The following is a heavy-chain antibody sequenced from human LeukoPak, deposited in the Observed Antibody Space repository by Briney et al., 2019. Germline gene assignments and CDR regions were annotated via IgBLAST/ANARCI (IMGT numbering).Heavy chain of an antibody. CDR3: VRCGSFCLDY. Sequence: PSGTLSLTCDVSGGYISNGNWWSWVRHPPGKGLEWIGEIYHTGRTNYNPSLKSRVSISVDKSKNQLSLNLNSVTAADTAVYYCVRCGSFCLDYWGQGTLVTVSS. J-gene: IGHJ4*02. CDR2: IYHTGRT. CDR1: GGYISNGNW. V-gene: IGHV4-4*02. D-gene: IGHD1-26*01.